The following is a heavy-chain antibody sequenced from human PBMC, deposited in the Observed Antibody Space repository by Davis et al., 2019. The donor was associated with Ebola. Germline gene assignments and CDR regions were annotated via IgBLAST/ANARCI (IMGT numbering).Heavy chain of an antibody. Sequence: PGGSLRLSCAVSGFIFRNYAMHWVRQAPGKGLEWVAVVSHSERERFYADSVKGRFTISRDNSENTLYLQMNSLTADDTSVYYCARAGFDEVLDYWGQGTPVTVSS. J-gene: IGHJ4*02. CDR2: VSHSERER. V-gene: IGHV3-30*04. CDR1: GFIFRNYA. D-gene: IGHD3-3*01. CDR3: ARAGFDEVLDY.